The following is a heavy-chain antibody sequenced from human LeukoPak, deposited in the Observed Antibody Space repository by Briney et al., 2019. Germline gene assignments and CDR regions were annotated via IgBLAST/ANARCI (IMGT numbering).Heavy chain of an antibody. CDR2: IYPRDGST. Sequence: ASVKVSCKASGYSFTSNYIHWVRQASGQGLEWMGTIYPRDGSTSYAQKFQGRVTVTRDTSTSTVHMELSGLRSEDTAVYYCARDQEAFDYWGQGTLVTVSS. J-gene: IGHJ4*02. CDR1: GYSFTSNY. V-gene: IGHV1-46*01. CDR3: ARDQEAFDY.